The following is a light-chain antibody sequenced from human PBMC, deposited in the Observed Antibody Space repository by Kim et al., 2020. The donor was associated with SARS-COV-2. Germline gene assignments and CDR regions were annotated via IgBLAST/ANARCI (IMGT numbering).Light chain of an antibody. Sequence: QFALTQPASVSGSPRHWITISSTGSSTHIGSYNLISWYQYHPGKALKLMIYEVTKRPSGVSNRFCGSKSGNTASLTISGPQAEDEADYYCCTYAGSSTYVFGSGTKLTVL. CDR1: STHIGSYNL. CDR2: EVT. J-gene: IGLJ1*01. CDR3: CTYAGSSTYV. V-gene: IGLV2-23*02.